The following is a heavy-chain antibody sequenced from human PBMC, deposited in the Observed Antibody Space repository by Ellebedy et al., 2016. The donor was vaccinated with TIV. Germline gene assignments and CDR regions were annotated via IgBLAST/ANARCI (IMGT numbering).Heavy chain of an antibody. D-gene: IGHD6-13*01. J-gene: IGHJ4*02. CDR3: ARAQAEGRSSDY. CDR1: GYTFTSYH. V-gene: IGHV1-46*01. Sequence: AASVKVSCKASGYTFTSYHMQWVRQAPGQGLEWMGIINPSGGSTDYAQKFQGRVTMTRDTSTSTVYMELSSLRSEDTAVYYCARAQAEGRSSDYWGQGTLVTVSS. CDR2: INPSGGST.